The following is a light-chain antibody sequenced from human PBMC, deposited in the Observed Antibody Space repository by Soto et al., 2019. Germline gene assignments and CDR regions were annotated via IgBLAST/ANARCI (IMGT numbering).Light chain of an antibody. CDR1: SSSIGAGYD. CDR3: QSYDSSLGGFYV. CDR2: GNT. J-gene: IGLJ1*01. Sequence: QPVLTQPPSVSGAPGQRVTISCTGSSSSIGAGYDVHWYQQLPGTVPKLLIFGNTNRPPGVPARFSASKSGTSASLAITGLQAEDEADYYCQSYDSSLGGFYVFGTGTQLTVL. V-gene: IGLV1-40*01.